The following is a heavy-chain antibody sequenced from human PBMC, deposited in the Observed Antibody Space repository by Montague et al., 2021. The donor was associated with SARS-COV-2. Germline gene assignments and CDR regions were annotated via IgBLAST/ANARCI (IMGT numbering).Heavy chain of an antibody. J-gene: IGHJ4*02. CDR1: GDSISSSSYY. V-gene: IGHV4-39*02. CDR3: VRDGYTHVDY. CDR2: KHYSGIT. Sequence: SETLSLTCTVSGDSISSSSYYWGWIRQPPGKGPEWIGNKHYSGITYNNPSLKNRVTMSVDTSKNQFSLKLSSVTAADTAVYYCVRDGYTHVDYWGQGTLVTVSS. D-gene: IGHD5-24*01.